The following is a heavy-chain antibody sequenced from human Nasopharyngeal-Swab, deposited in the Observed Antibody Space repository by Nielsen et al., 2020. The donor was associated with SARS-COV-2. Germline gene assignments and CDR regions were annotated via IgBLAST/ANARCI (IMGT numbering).Heavy chain of an antibody. V-gene: IGHV1-46*01. Sequence: ASVKVSCKASGYTFTNYYMHWVRQAPGQGLEWMGIISPSGDATGYAQQFQGRVAMTRDTSTSTVYMELSGLRSEDTAVYYCVRDQGAGVAVAGCLDYWGQGTLVTVSS. J-gene: IGHJ4*02. CDR2: ISPSGDAT. CDR1: GYTFTNYY. CDR3: VRDQGAGVAVAGCLDY. D-gene: IGHD6-19*01.